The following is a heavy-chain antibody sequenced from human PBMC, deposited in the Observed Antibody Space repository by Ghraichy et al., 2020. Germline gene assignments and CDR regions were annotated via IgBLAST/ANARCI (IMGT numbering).Heavy chain of an antibody. V-gene: IGHV4-61*02. CDR3: ARELGR. J-gene: IGHJ4*02. CDR1: GDSISSGTYY. Sequence: SETLSLTCTVSGDSISSGTYYWSWIRQPAGKGLEWIGRIYTSGSTDYNPSLKSRVTMSLDTSKNQFSLKLSSVTAADTAVYYCARELGRWGQGTLVTVSS. CDR2: IYTSGST. D-gene: IGHD7-27*01.